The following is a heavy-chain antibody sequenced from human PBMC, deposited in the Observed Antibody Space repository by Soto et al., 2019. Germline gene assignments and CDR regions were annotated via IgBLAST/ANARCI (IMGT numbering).Heavy chain of an antibody. CDR1: TLTFRSYG. D-gene: IGHD3-10*01. CDR2: IWYDGGNK. V-gene: IGHV3-33*01. CDR3: ARDGRWQGEGDEDYFDY. J-gene: IGHJ4*02. Sequence: QVQLVESGGGVVQPGRTLRLSCAASTLTFRSYGMHWVRQAPGKGLEWVAVIWYDGGNKYYADSVKGRFTISRDNSKQTLYLQMNSLRAEDTAIYYCARDGRWQGEGDEDYFDYWGEGTLVTVAS.